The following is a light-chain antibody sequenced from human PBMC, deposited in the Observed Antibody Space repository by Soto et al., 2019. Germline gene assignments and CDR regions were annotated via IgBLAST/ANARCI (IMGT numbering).Light chain of an antibody. J-gene: IGKJ2*01. CDR2: DTS. V-gene: IGKV3-11*01. CDR3: QQRYGWPS. Sequence: EIVLTQSPATLSLSPGERATLSCRASQTVNGYLAWYQHKLGHAPRLLIYDTSNRATGVPARFSGSGSGTDFTLTIRSLEPEDSSVYYCQQRYGWPSFGQGTKLEIK. CDR1: QTVNGY.